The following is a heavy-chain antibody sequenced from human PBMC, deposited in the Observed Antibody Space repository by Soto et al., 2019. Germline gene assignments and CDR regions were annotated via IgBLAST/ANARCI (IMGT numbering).Heavy chain of an antibody. Sequence: QVQLVQSGAEVKKPGASVKVSCKVSGYTLTELSMHWVRQAPGKGLEWMGGFDPEDGETIYAQKFQGRVTMTEDTSTGTAYMGLSSPRSEDPAVYFCATPPPGGRDHDYWGQGTLVTVSS. V-gene: IGHV1-24*01. J-gene: IGHJ4*02. CDR3: ATPPPGGRDHDY. CDR1: GYTLTELS. D-gene: IGHD6-25*01. CDR2: FDPEDGET.